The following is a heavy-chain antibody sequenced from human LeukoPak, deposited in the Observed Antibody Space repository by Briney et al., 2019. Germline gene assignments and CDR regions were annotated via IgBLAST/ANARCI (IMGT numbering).Heavy chain of an antibody. D-gene: IGHD6-19*01. CDR1: GFTFSSYA. J-gene: IGHJ6*03. CDR2: ISNRGNNI. V-gene: IGHV3-48*04. CDR3: GRYGLGYYTEV. Sequence: GGSLRLSCAASGFTFSSYAMSWVRQAPGKGLEWVSYISNRGNNIYYADSVKGRFTISRDNAKNSLYLQMNSLRAEDTAVYYCGRYGLGYYTEVWGKGTTVTVSS.